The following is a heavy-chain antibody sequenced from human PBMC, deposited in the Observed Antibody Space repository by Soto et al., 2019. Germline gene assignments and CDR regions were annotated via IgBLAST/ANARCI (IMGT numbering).Heavy chain of an antibody. J-gene: IGHJ5*02. D-gene: IGHD6-13*01. CDR3: ARAALHGSSSYFWSDP. Sequence: SVKVSCKTSGGTFSRHAINWVRQAPGQGLEWMGGIIPLFGTTNYAQKFKGRVTISADESTSTAYVELSSLTSEDAAVYYCARAALHGSSSYFWSDPWGQGTMVTV. CDR2: IIPLFGTT. CDR1: GGTFSRHA. V-gene: IGHV1-69*13.